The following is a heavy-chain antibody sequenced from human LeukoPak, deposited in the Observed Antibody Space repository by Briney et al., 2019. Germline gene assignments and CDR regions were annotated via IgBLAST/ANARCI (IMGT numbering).Heavy chain of an antibody. CDR3: ARVITYYYGMDV. J-gene: IGHJ6*02. D-gene: IGHD3-10*01. Sequence: PGRSLRLSCAASGFTFSNFGLNWVRQAPGKGLEWVSSIDSSSYNIYYADSVKGRFTISRDNAKNSLYLQMNSLRAEDTAVYYCARVITYYYGMDVWGQGTTVTVSS. V-gene: IGHV3-21*01. CDR1: GFTFSNFG. CDR2: IDSSSYNI.